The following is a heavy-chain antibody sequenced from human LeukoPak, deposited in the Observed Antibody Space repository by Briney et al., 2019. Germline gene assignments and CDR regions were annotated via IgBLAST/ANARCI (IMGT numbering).Heavy chain of an antibody. V-gene: IGHV3-30*03. CDR3: ARDWYHAIDY. D-gene: IGHD2-2*01. Sequence: GGSLRLSCAASGFTFSSYGMHWVRQAPGKGLEWVAVISYDGSNKYYADSVKGRFTISRDNSKNTLYLQMNSLRAEDTAVYYCARDWYHAIDYWGQGTLVTVSS. J-gene: IGHJ4*02. CDR2: ISYDGSNK. CDR1: GFTFSSYG.